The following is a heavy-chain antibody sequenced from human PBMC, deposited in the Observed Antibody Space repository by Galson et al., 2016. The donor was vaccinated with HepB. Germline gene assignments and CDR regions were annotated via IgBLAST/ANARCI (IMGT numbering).Heavy chain of an antibody. J-gene: IGHJ4*02. CDR2: ISNSASYT. CDR3: ARGPQRGYFDY. V-gene: IGHV3-11*06. D-gene: IGHD3-10*01. CDR1: GFTFTDYF. Sequence: SLRLSCAASGFTFTDYFMSWIRQAPGKRLEWVSYISNSASYTWSADSVKGRFTISRDKAKNSLHLQMNILKAEDTAVYYCARGPQRGYFDYWGQGTLVTVSP.